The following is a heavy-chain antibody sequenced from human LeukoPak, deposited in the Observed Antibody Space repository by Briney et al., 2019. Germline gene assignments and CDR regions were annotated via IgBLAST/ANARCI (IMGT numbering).Heavy chain of an antibody. Sequence: SETLSLTCTVSGGSISSGGYYWSWIRQHPGKGLEWIGYIYYSGSTYYNPSLKSRVTISVDTSKNQFSLKLSSVTAADTAVYYCAGGDTDYYDSSGYPNWFDPWGQGTLVTVSS. CDR1: GGSISSGGYY. CDR3: AGGDTDYYDSSGYPNWFDP. D-gene: IGHD3-22*01. CDR2: IYYSGST. J-gene: IGHJ5*02. V-gene: IGHV4-31*03.